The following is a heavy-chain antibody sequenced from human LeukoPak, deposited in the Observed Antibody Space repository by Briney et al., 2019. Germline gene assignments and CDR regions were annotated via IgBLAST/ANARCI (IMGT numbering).Heavy chain of an antibody. J-gene: IGHJ3*02. V-gene: IGHV4-59*01. CDR1: GGSISNYY. CDR3: ASHVSYAFDI. CDR2: IYYSGST. Sequence: PETLSLTCTVSGGSISNYYWSWIRQPPGKELEWIGYIYYSGSTNYNPSLKSRVTISVDTSKNQFSLKLSSVTAADTAVYYCASHVSYAFDIWGQGTMVTVSS.